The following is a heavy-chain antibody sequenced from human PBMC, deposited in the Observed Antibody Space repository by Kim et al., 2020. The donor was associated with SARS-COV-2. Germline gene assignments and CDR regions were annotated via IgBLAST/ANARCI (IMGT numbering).Heavy chain of an antibody. CDR1: GFTFSSYS. CDR2: ISSSSSYI. CDR3: ARDLVRGVIGEYYFDY. J-gene: IGHJ4*02. V-gene: IGHV3-21*01. Sequence: GGSLRLSCAASGFTFSSYSMNWVRQAPGKGLEWVSSISSSSSYIYYADSVKGRFTISRDNAKNSLYLQMNSLRAEDTAVYYCARDLVRGVIGEYYFDYWGQGTLVTVSS. D-gene: IGHD3-10*01.